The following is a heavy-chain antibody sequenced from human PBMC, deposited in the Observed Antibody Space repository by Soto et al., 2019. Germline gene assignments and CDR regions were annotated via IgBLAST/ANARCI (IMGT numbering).Heavy chain of an antibody. V-gene: IGHV3-30-3*01. J-gene: IGHJ3*02. CDR1: GFTFSSYA. CDR3: ARGPYDSSGYYYVDAFDI. D-gene: IGHD3-22*01. Sequence: SLRLSCAASGFTFSSYAMHWVRQAPGKGLEWVAVISYDGSNKYYADSVKGRFTISRDNSKNTLYLQMNSLRAEDTAVYYCARGPYDSSGYYYVDAFDIWGQGTMVTVSS. CDR2: ISYDGSNK.